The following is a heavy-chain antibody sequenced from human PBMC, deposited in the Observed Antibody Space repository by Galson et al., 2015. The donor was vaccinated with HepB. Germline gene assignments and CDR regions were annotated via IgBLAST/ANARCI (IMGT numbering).Heavy chain of an antibody. J-gene: IGHJ6*02. Sequence: KGSGYTFTSFWIGWVRQMPGKGLEWMGIIYPGDSDTRYSPSLQGQVTISADKSISTAYLQWSSLKASDTAMYYCARLGVGYSNRGCMDVWGQGTTVTVSS. D-gene: IGHD4-11*01. V-gene: IGHV5-51*01. CDR1: GYTFTSFW. CDR3: ARLGVGYSNRGCMDV. CDR2: IYPGDSDT.